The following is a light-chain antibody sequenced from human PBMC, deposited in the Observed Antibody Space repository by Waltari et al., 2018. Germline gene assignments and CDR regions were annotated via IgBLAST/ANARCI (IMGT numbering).Light chain of an antibody. CDR1: GLARKC. Sequence: SYELTQPPSVSVSPGQTARITCPGDGLARKCSYGYQQKPGQAPVVIIFQDRERPSGTPEPFSGSSSGSTVPLTISAVRAADEGDYYCQSMDSSGGYVFGGGTTVTVL. CDR3: QSMDSSGGYV. J-gene: IGLJ1*01. V-gene: IGLV3-25*03. CDR2: QDR.